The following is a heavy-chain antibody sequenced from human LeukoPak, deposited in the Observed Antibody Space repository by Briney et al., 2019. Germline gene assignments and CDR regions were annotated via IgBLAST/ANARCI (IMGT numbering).Heavy chain of an antibody. CDR1: GFGFSSYA. Sequence: PGEALRLSCTDSGFGFSSYAMTWVRQAPGKGLEWISAISGSAYSTSYADSVKGRFTISRDNSKNTFYLQMNSLRAEDTAIYYCARNTSGFKLGDAFDIWGQGTMATVSS. CDR3: ARNTSGFKLGDAFDI. D-gene: IGHD3-22*01. V-gene: IGHV3-23*01. CDR2: ISGSAYST. J-gene: IGHJ3*02.